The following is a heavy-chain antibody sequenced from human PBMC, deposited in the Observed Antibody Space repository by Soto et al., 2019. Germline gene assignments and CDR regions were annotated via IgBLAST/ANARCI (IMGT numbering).Heavy chain of an antibody. CDR2: IKGDGSTT. D-gene: IGHD3-10*01. CDR1: GFTFSDYW. J-gene: IGHJ6*02. V-gene: IGHV3-74*01. Sequence: EVQLVESGGGLVQPGGSLRLSCAASGFTFSDYWIHWVRQAPGKGLMWVSRIKGDGSTTNCADSVKGRFTVSRDNAKNTLYLQMNSLRAEDTALYYCARGIRGHYGKDVWGQGTTVPVSS. CDR3: ARGIRGHYGKDV.